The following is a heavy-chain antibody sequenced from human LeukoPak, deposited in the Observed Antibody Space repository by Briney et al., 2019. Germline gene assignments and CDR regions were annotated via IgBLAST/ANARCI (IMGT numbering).Heavy chain of an antibody. CDR2: IYTSGST. CDR3: ARDASVDTAMVQFDP. CDR1: GGSISSGSYY. Sequence: SETLSLTCTVSGGSISSGSYYWSWIRQPAGKGLEWIGRIYTSGSTNYNPSLKSRVTISVDTSKNQFSLKLSSVTAADTAVYYCARDASVDTAMVQFDPWGQGTLVTVSS. J-gene: IGHJ5*02. V-gene: IGHV4-61*02. D-gene: IGHD5-18*01.